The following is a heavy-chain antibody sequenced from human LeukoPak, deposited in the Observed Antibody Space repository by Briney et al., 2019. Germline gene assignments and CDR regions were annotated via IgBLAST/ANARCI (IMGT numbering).Heavy chain of an antibody. V-gene: IGHV1-2*06. CDR1: GYTSNDYY. CDR3: ARGTTEGDY. D-gene: IGHD1-1*01. Sequence: ASVKVSCKASGYTSNDYYMHWVRQAPGQGLEWMGRINPNRGGTNYAQKFQGRVTMTRDTSISTAYMELSRLRYDDTAVYYCARGTTEGDYWGQGTLVTVSS. CDR2: INPNRGGT. J-gene: IGHJ4*02.